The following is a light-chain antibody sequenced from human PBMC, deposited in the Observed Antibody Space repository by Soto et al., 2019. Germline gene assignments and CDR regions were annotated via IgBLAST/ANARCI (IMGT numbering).Light chain of an antibody. CDR2: GAS. V-gene: IGKV3D-15*01. CDR3: QQYNNWPAIT. CDR1: QSVRSN. J-gene: IGKJ1*01. Sequence: EVVMTQSPATLSVSPGERATLSCRASQSVRSNLAWYQQKPGQAPRLLIYGASNRVSGIPATFSGSGSGTEFTLTISSLQSEDFAVYYCQQYNNWPAITFGQGTKVDIK.